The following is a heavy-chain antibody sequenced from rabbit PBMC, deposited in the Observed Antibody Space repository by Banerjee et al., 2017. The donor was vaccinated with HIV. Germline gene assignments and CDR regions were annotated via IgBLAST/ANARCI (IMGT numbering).Heavy chain of an antibody. CDR3: ARDSDTYRYAGYGYATRSDL. CDR1: GFSFIYTYW. V-gene: IGHV1S45*01. CDR2: IDGGSSGST. Sequence: QEQLEESGGDLVKPEGSLTLTCTASGFSFIYTYWVCWVRQAPGKGLEWIGCIDGGSSGSTYYASWAKGRFTISKTSSTTVTLQMTSLTAADTATYFCARDSDTYRYAGYGYATRSDLWGQGTLVTVS. D-gene: IGHD6-1*01. J-gene: IGHJ3*01.